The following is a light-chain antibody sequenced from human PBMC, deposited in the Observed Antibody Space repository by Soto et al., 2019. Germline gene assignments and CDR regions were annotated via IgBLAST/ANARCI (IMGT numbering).Light chain of an antibody. Sequence: EIVLTQFPGTLSLSPGERATLSCRASQSVSSSYLAWYQQKPGQAPRLLIYGASSRATGIPDRFSGSGSGTDFTLTISRLEPEDFAVYYCQQYGSSLITFGQGTRLEIK. V-gene: IGKV3-20*01. CDR1: QSVSSSY. CDR3: QQYGSSLIT. J-gene: IGKJ5*01. CDR2: GAS.